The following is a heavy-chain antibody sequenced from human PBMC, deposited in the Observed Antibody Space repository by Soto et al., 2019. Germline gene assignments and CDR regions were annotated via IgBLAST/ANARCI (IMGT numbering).Heavy chain of an antibody. Sequence: SVKVSFKASGFTFTSSAVQWVRQARGQRLEWIGWIVVGSGNTNYAQKFQERVTITRDMSTSTAYMELSSLRSEDTAVYYCAAGLSYYYDSSVSLEAFDIWGQGTMVTVSS. D-gene: IGHD3-22*01. CDR2: IVVGSGNT. CDR1: GFTFTSSA. J-gene: IGHJ3*02. V-gene: IGHV1-58*01. CDR3: AAGLSYYYDSSVSLEAFDI.